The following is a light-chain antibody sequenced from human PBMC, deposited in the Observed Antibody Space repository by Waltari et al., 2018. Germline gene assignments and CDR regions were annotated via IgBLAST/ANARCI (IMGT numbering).Light chain of an antibody. CDR2: DAS. V-gene: IGKV3-11*01. J-gene: IGKJ4*01. CDR1: QSVSSY. CDR3: QQRGNWVT. Sequence: LVLTQSPATLSFSPGERHTLPCSASQSVSSYLVWYQQKPGQAPILLIYDASNRATGIPARFSGSWSGTDFTLTISSQEPEDFAVYYCQQRGNWVTFGGGTKVEIK.